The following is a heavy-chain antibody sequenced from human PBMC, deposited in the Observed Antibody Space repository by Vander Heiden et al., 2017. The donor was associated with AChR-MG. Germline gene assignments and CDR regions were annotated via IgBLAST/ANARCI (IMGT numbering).Heavy chain of an antibody. V-gene: IGHV3-23*01. D-gene: IGHD6-13*01. CDR1: DVPFITYA. CDR3: AKIIPAAGHDY. Sequence: EEQLLESGGGSVQPGGSLRPSCPASDVPFITYAMRWVRQAPGKGLEWVSFISDSGVNTYYADSVKGRFTISRDNSRNTLSLQMNSLRAEDTALYYCAKIIPAAGHDYWGQGTLVTVSS. J-gene: IGHJ4*02. CDR2: ISDSGVNT.